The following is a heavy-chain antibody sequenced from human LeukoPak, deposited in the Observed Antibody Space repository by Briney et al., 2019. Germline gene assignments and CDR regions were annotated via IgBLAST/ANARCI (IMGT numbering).Heavy chain of an antibody. D-gene: IGHD1-26*01. V-gene: IGHV3-23*01. Sequence: GGSLRLSCVASGFTFGSYAMSWVRQAPGKGLEWVSAISGSGVTTHYAGSVKGRFSISRDNSKNTLYLQMNSLRAEDTALYYGAKKVVVGATSPYSDFQDWGQGTLVTVSS. CDR3: AKKVVVGATSPYSDFQD. CDR1: GFTFGSYA. CDR2: ISGSGVTT. J-gene: IGHJ1*01.